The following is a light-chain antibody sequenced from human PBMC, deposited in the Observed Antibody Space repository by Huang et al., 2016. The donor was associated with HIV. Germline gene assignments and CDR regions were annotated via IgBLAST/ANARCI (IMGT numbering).Light chain of an antibody. CDR3: QQYNNWPLLT. CDR2: GAS. CDR1: QSVSSN. V-gene: IGKV3-15*01. Sequence: DIVMTQSPATLSVSPGERATLSCRASQSVSSNLAWYQQKPGQAPRRRIYGASTRATGSTARCSGSGSGTEFTLTISSLQSEDFAGYYCQQYNNWPLLTFGPGTKVDIK. J-gene: IGKJ3*01.